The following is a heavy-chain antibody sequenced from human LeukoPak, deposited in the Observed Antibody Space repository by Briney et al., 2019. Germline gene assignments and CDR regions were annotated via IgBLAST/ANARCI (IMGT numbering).Heavy chain of an antibody. D-gene: IGHD1-26*01. CDR1: GFTFSSYA. V-gene: IGHV3-23*01. Sequence: GGSLRLPCAASGFTFSSYAMSWVRQAPGKGLEWVSAISISGGSTYYAGSVKGRFTISRDKSKNTLYLQMNTLRAEDTAIYYCAKGIQWELPLEYWGQGTLVTVSS. J-gene: IGHJ4*02. CDR2: ISISGGST. CDR3: AKGIQWELPLEY.